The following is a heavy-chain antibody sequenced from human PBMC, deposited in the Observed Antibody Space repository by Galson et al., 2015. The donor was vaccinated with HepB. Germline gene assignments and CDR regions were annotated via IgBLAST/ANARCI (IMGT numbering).Heavy chain of an antibody. CDR2: IVVGSGNT. CDR1: GFTFTSSA. V-gene: IGHV1-58*02. Sequence: SVKVSCKASGFTFTSSAMQWVRQAHGQRLEWIGWIVVGSGNTNYAQKFQERVTITRDMSTSTAYMELSSLRSEDTAVYYCAAGLAISYGSGSTPFDPWGQGTLVTVSS. J-gene: IGHJ5*02. D-gene: IGHD3-10*01. CDR3: AAGLAISYGSGSTPFDP.